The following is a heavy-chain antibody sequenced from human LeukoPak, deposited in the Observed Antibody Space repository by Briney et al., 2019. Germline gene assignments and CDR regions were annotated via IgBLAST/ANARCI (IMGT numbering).Heavy chain of an antibody. J-gene: IGHJ4*02. V-gene: IGHV4-38-2*01. CDR2: IYHSGST. D-gene: IGHD1-26*01. CDR1: GYSISSGYY. CDR3: ARVLASYSGYVDY. Sequence: SETLSLTCAVSGYSISSGYYWGWIRQPPGKGLEWIGSIYHSGSTYYNPSLKSLVTISVDTSKNQFSLKLSSVTAADTAVYYCARVLASYSGYVDYWGQGTLVTVSS.